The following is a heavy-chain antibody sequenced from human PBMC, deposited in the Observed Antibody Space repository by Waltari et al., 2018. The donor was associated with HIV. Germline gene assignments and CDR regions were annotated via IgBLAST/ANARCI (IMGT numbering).Heavy chain of an antibody. Sequence: EVQLVQSGAQVKKPGESLKLSCKGSGYRFISYWIGWVCQMPGKGLEWIGIIYPGDSHTRDIPSFEGQVTISAGKAISTAYVQWIVLKASDTAIYYCGRLRLVVAATLIVDYFAYWGQGTLVTVSS. J-gene: IGHJ4*02. D-gene: IGHD2-15*01. CDR3: GRLRLVVAATLIVDYFAY. CDR1: GYRFISYW. V-gene: IGHV5-51*01. CDR2: IYPGDSHT.